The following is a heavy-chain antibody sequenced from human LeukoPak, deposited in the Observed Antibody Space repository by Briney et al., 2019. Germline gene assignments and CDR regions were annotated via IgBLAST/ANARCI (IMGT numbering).Heavy chain of an antibody. J-gene: IGHJ4*02. CDR2: ISYDGSNK. D-gene: IGHD2-2*01. V-gene: IGHV3-30-3*01. Sequence: GGSLRLSCAASGFTFSSYAMHWVRQAPGKGLEWVAVISYDGSNKYYADSVKGRFTISRDNSKNTLYLQMNSLRAEDTAVYYCARWGLYCSSTSCYPGGGFDYWGQGTLVTVSS. CDR3: ARWGLYCSSTSCYPGGGFDY. CDR1: GFTFSSYA.